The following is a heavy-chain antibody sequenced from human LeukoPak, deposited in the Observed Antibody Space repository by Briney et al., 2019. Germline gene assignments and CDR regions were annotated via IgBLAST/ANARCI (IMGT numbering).Heavy chain of an antibody. CDR3: AKDAYSSGPDWYFDL. D-gene: IGHD6-19*01. Sequence: PGRSLRLSCAASGFTFDDYAMHWVRQAPGKGLEWVSGISWNSGSIGYADSVKGRFTISRDNAKKSLYLQMNSLRAEDTALYYCAKDAYSSGPDWYFDLWGRGTLVTVSS. V-gene: IGHV3-9*01. J-gene: IGHJ2*01. CDR2: ISWNSGSI. CDR1: GFTFDDYA.